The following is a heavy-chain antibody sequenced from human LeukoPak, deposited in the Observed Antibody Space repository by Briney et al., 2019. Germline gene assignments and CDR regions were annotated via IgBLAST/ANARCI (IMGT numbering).Heavy chain of an antibody. D-gene: IGHD6-19*01. CDR2: VSSSGRT. CDR1: GDSISSGSFY. Sequence: SETLSLTCTVSGDSISSGSFYWSWIRQAAGKGLEWIGRVSSSGRTTYNPSLKSRLTISITTSKNQFSLKVTSVTAADTAVYYCARSRIVLADSLDPWGQGTLVTVSS. V-gene: IGHV4-61*02. J-gene: IGHJ5*02. CDR3: ARSRIVLADSLDP.